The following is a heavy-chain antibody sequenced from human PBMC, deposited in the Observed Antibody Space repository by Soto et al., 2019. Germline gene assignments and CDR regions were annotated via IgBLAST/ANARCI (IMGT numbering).Heavy chain of an antibody. CDR1: GGSISSYY. V-gene: IGHV4-59*01. J-gene: IGHJ4*02. D-gene: IGHD4-17*01. CDR3: ATSTTVTLIWNY. CDR2: IYYSGST. Sequence: SETLSLTCTVSGGSISSYYWSWIRQPPGKGLEWIGYIYYSGSTNYNPSLKSRVTISVDTSKNQFSLRLSSVTAADTAVYYCATSTTVTLIWNYWGQGTLVTVSS.